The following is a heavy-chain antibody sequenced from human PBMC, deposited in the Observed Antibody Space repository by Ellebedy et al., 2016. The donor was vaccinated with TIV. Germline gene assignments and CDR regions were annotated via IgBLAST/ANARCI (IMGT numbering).Heavy chain of an antibody. CDR2: ISAYNGNT. CDR3: ARVDYYGSGSYYFGKYYYYGMDV. Sequence: ASVKVSXXASGYTFTSYGISWVRQAPGQGLEWMGWISAYNGNTNYAQKLQGRVTMTTDTSTSTAYMELRSLRSDDTAVYYCARVDYYGSGSYYFGKYYYYGMDVWGQGTTVTVAS. J-gene: IGHJ6*02. D-gene: IGHD3-10*01. CDR1: GYTFTSYG. V-gene: IGHV1-18*01.